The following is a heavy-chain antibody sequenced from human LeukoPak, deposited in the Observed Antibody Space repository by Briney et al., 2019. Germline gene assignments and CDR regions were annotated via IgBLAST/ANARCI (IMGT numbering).Heavy chain of an antibody. D-gene: IGHD3-3*01. CDR3: ARAVTISGNWFDP. CDR1: GGSISSGGYS. Sequence: SETLSLTCAVSGGSISSGGYSWSWIRQPPGKGLEWIGYIYHSGSTYYNPSLKSRVTISVDRSKNQFSLKQSSVTAADTAVYYCARAVTISGNWFDPWGQGTLVTVSS. V-gene: IGHV4-30-2*01. CDR2: IYHSGST. J-gene: IGHJ5*02.